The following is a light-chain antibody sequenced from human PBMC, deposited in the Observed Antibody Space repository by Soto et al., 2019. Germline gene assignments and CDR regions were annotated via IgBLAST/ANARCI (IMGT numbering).Light chain of an antibody. Sequence: AIQMTQSPSSLSASVGDRVTINCRASRGIGNDLGWYQQKSGKAPKHLIFAASNLQSGVPSMFSGGGSGPDFTLTLSSLQADDFATYFCLQHFNFSWTFGQGTKVE. V-gene: IGKV1-6*01. CDR3: LQHFNFSWT. CDR2: AAS. J-gene: IGKJ1*01. CDR1: RGIGND.